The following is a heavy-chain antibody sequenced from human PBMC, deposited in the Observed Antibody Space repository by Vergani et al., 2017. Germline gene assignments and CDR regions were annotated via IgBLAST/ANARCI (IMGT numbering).Heavy chain of an antibody. CDR3: ARRSSSYYFDI. V-gene: IGHV4-61*02. Sequence: QVQLQESGPGLVKPSQTLSLTCTVSGGSFSTGGQSWTWLRQSAGKGLEWISSVSHSGDTYFNPSLKGRVSISMDTSKNYFFLTLSSVTAADTAMYYCARRSSSYYFDIWGQGVLITVSS. CDR1: GGSFSTGGQS. CDR2: VSHSGDT. D-gene: IGHD3-22*01. J-gene: IGHJ5*02.